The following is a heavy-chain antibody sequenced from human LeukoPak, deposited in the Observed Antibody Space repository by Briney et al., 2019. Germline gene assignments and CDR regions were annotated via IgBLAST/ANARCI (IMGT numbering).Heavy chain of an antibody. CDR1: GFTFSSYW. D-gene: IGHD1-7*01. CDR2: IKQDGSEK. CDR3: ARQTGTSYYFDY. Sequence: GGSLRLSCATSGFTFSSYWMSWVRQAPGKGLEWVANIKQDGSEKYYVDSVKGRFTISRDNAKDSLYLQMNSLRAEDTAVYYCARQTGTSYYFDYWGQGTLVTVSS. V-gene: IGHV3-7*01. J-gene: IGHJ4*02.